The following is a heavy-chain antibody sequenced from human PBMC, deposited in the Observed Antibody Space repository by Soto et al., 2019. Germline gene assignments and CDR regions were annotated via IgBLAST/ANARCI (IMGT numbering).Heavy chain of an antibody. J-gene: IGHJ4*02. CDR3: VRVVAIPGYPDN. D-gene: IGHD5-12*01. CDR1: GATFSSYA. V-gene: IGHV1-69*14. Sequence: QVQLVQSGAEVRQPASSVKVSCKTSGATFSSYAITWVRQAPGQGLEWMGGIVPTVDTSTYAQKFQGRVTITADKFTHTGYMELSSLRSDDTAVYYCVRVVAIPGYPDNWGQGTLVTVSS. CDR2: IVPTVDTS.